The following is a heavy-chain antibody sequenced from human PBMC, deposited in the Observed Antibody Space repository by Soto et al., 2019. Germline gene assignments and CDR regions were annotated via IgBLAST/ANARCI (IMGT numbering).Heavy chain of an antibody. J-gene: IGHJ6*02. D-gene: IGHD2-15*01. CDR2: MNPNSGNT. CDR3: ARWYCSGGSCYSFYYYGMDV. Sequence: QVQLVQSGAEVKKPGASVKVSCKASGYTFTSYDINWVRQATGQGIEWMGWMNPNSGNTGCAQKFQGRVTMTRNTSISTAYMELSSLRSEDTAVYYCARWYCSGGSCYSFYYYGMDVWGQGTTVTVSS. V-gene: IGHV1-8*01. CDR1: GYTFTSYD.